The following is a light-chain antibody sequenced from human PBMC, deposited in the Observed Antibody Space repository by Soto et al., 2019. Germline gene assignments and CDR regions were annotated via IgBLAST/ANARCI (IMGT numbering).Light chain of an antibody. CDR1: KLGDKY. J-gene: IGLJ3*02. CDR2: QDS. Sequence: SYELTQPPSVSVSPGQTASITCSGDKLGDKYACWYQQKPGQSPVLVIYQDSKRPSGIPERFSGSNSGNTATLTISGTQAEDEADYYCQSYDSSLSGSNWVFGGGTKLTVL. V-gene: IGLV3-1*01. CDR3: QSYDSSLSGSNWV.